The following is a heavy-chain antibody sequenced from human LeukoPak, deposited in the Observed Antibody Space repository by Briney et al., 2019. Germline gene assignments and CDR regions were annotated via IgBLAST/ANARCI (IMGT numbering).Heavy chain of an antibody. CDR2: ISSSSSTI. J-gene: IGHJ6*03. CDR1: GFTFSSYS. Sequence: PGGSLRLSCAASGFTFSSYSMNWVRQAPGKGLEWVSYISSSSSTIYYADSVKGRFTISRDNAENSLYLQMNSLRAEDTAVYYCVRLRKYSSGWLYYYYYMDVWGKGTTVTVSS. CDR3: VRLRKYSSGWLYYYYYMDV. D-gene: IGHD6-19*01. V-gene: IGHV3-48*01.